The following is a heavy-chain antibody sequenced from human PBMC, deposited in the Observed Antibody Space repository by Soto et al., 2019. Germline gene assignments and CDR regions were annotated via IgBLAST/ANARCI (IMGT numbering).Heavy chain of an antibody. J-gene: IGHJ6*03. V-gene: IGHV3-23*01. CDR3: AKVDCSSTSCYAGYYYYYYMAV. CDR2: ISGSGGST. D-gene: IGHD2-2*01. Sequence: PGGSLRLSCAASGFTFSSYAMSWVRQAPGKGLEWVSAISGSGGSTYYADSVKGRFTISRDNSKNTLYLQMNSLRAEDTAVYYCAKVDCSSTSCYAGYYYYYYMAVWGKGTTVTVSS. CDR1: GFTFSSYA.